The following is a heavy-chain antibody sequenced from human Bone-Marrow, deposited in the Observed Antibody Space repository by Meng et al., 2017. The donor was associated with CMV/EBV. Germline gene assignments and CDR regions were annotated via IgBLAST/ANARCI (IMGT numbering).Heavy chain of an antibody. J-gene: IGHJ4*02. CDR2: IIPIFGTA. V-gene: IGHV1-69*06. D-gene: IGHD3-3*01. Sequence: TFGRYGIRWVRQAPGQGLEWMGGIIPIFGTAHSAQKFQGRVTITADKSTSTAYMELSSLRSEDTAVYYCARGRITIFGVSPWYYFDYWGQGTLVTVSS. CDR1: TFGRYG. CDR3: ARGRITIFGVSPWYYFDY.